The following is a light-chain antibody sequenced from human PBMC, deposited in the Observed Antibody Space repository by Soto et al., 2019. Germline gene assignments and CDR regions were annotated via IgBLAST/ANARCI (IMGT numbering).Light chain of an antibody. CDR2: GAS. CDR1: QSVGSS. Sequence: EIVMSKSPATLSVSPEERATLSCRASQSVGSSLAWYQQKPGQAPRLLIYGASTRANGIPARFSGSASGTEFTLTITSLQSEDFAVYYCQQYVNWSWAFGQGTKVDI. V-gene: IGKV3-15*01. CDR3: QQYVNWSWA. J-gene: IGKJ1*01.